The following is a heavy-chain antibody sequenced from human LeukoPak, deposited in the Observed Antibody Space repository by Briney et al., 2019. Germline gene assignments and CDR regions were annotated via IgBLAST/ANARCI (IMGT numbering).Heavy chain of an antibody. D-gene: IGHD1-1*01. CDR1: GFTFSSYA. Sequence: GGSLRLSCAASGFTFSSYAMHWVRQAPGKGLEWVAVIWYDGSNKYYADSVKGRFTISRDNSKNTLYLQMSSLRAEDTAVYYCAKDVTTGTLALDYWGQGTLVTVSS. CDR2: IWYDGSNK. V-gene: IGHV3-33*06. J-gene: IGHJ4*02. CDR3: AKDVTTGTLALDY.